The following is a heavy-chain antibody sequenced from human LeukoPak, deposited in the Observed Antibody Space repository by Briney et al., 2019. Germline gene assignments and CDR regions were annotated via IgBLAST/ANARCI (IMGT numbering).Heavy chain of an antibody. D-gene: IGHD3-22*01. CDR2: IKQDGSEK. Sequence: PGGSLRLSCAASGFMFSSYWMSWVRQAPGKGLEWVANIKQDGSEKYYVDSVKGRFTVSRDNARNSLYLQVNSLRAEDTAVYYCARVGNYYDSSGYSDYWGQGTLVTVSS. CDR1: GFMFSSYW. CDR3: ARVGNYYDSSGYSDY. V-gene: IGHV3-7*01. J-gene: IGHJ4*02.